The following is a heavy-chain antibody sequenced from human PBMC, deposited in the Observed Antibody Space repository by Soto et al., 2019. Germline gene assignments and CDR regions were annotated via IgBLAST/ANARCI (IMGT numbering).Heavy chain of an antibody. V-gene: IGHV3-23*01. CDR2: ISGSGGGT. CDR1: GFTFSSYA. J-gene: IGHJ3*02. Sequence: GGSLRLSCAASGFTFSSYAMSWVRQAPGKGLEWVSAISGSGGGTYYADSVKGRFTVSRDNSKNTLYLQMNSLRAEDTAVYYCAKDIVPLDAFHIWGQGTMVTVSS. D-gene: IGHD2-8*01. CDR3: AKDIVPLDAFHI.